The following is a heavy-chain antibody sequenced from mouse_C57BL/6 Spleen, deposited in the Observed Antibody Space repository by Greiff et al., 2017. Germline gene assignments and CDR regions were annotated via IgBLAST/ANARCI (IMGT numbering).Heavy chain of an antibody. D-gene: IGHD1-1*01. CDR2: IHPNSGST. CDR1: GYTFTSYW. Sequence: VQPQQPGAELVKPGASVKLSCKASGYTFTSYWMHWVKQRPGQGLEWIGMIHPNSGSTNYNEKFKSKATLTVDKSSSTAYMQLSSLTSEDSAVYYCARDITTVVEGYFDVWGTGTTVTVSS. V-gene: IGHV1-64*01. CDR3: ARDITTVVEGYFDV. J-gene: IGHJ1*03.